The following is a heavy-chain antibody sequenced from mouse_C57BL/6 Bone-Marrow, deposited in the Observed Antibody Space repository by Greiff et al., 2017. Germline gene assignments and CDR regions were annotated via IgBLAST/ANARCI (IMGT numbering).Heavy chain of an antibody. CDR1: GYAFSSSW. Sequence: QVQLQQSGPELVKPGASVKISCKASGYAFSSSWMNWVKQRPGTGLGWIGRIYPGDGDTNYNGKFKGKATLTADKSSSTAYMQLSSLTSEDSAFYFCARDYGSFYWYFDVWGTGTTVTVSS. J-gene: IGHJ1*03. CDR3: ARDYGSFYWYFDV. CDR2: IYPGDGDT. V-gene: IGHV1-82*01. D-gene: IGHD1-1*01.